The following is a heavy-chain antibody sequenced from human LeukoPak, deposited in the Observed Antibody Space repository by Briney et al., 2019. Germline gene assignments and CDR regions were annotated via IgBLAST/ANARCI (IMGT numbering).Heavy chain of an antibody. CDR2: ISAYNGNT. CDR3: ARGRRDGYNKAWPYYYYYMDV. Sequence: ASVKVSCKASGYTFTSYGISWVRQAPGQGLEWMGWISAYNGNTNYAQKFQGRVTITADESTSTAYMELSSLRSEDTAVYYCARGRRDGYNKAWPYYYYYMDVWGKGTTVTISS. D-gene: IGHD5-24*01. V-gene: IGHV1-18*01. J-gene: IGHJ6*03. CDR1: GYTFTSYG.